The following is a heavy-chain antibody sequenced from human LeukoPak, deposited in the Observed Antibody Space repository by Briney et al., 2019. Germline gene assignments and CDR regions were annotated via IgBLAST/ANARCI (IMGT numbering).Heavy chain of an antibody. CDR2: IYTSGGT. CDR3: ARDRHPYIYFDY. V-gene: IGHV4-4*07. Sequence: HPSETLFLTCTVSGGSISSYYWSWIRQPAAKGLEWIGRIYTSGGTNYNPSLKSRVTMSVDTSKNQFSLKLSSVTAADTAVYYCARDRHPYIYFDYWGQGTLVTVSS. CDR1: GGSISSYY. D-gene: IGHD2-2*02. J-gene: IGHJ4*02.